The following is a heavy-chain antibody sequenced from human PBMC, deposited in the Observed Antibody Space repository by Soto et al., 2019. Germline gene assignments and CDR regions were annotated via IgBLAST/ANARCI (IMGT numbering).Heavy chain of an antibody. D-gene: IGHD1-26*01. V-gene: IGHV4-30-2*02. Sequence: QLQLQESGSGLVKPSQKLSLTCTVSGGSINSGGYSWSCIRQPPGKGLEWIGYIYRSGSAYYSPSLQNRVTISVDTSKTHRSLNLTSVSAAETVVYYFAVWERGRLDVWGQGTTVPVS. CDR2: IYRSGSA. J-gene: IGHJ6*02. CDR1: GGSINSGGYS. CDR3: AVWERGRLDV.